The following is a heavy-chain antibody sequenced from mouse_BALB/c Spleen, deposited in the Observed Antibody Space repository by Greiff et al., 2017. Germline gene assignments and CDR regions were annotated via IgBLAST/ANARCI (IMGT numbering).Heavy chain of an antibody. CDR3: ARPLYYGNYWFAY. J-gene: IGHJ3*01. V-gene: IGHV1-7*01. CDR2: INPSTGYT. D-gene: IGHD2-1*01. CDR1: GYTFTSYW. Sequence: QVQLKQSGAELAKPGASVKMSCKASGYTFTSYWMHWVKQRPGQGLEWIGYINPSTGYTEYNQKFKDKATLTADKSSSTAYMQLSSLTSEDSAVYYCARPLYYGNYWFAYWGQGTLVTVSA.